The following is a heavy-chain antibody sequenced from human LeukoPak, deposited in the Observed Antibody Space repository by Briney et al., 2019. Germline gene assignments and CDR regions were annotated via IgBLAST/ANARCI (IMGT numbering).Heavy chain of an antibody. CDR1: GDSISSTSYY. D-gene: IGHD3-10*01. CDR3: ASRVYGLGSFNY. J-gene: IGHJ4*03. V-gene: IGHV4-39*01. CDR2: IYNSGTT. Sequence: PSETLSLTCTVSGDSISSTSYYWDWIRQPPGKGLEWIGSIYNSGTTYYNPSLKSRVTISVDTSKNQFSLKVSSVTAADTAVYYCASRVYGLGSFNYWGQGNLVTVSS.